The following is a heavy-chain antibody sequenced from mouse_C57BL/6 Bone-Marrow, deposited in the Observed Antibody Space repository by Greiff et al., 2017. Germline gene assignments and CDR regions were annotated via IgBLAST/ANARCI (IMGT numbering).Heavy chain of an antibody. CDR1: GFTFTDYE. CDR3: SKDYGMGYFDY. Sequence: QVQLLQSGAELVRPGASVTLSCKASGFTFTDYEMPWVKQTPVHGLEWIGAIDPETGGTAYNQKFKGKAILTADKSSNTTYMELLSLTSGNSAVSYCSKDYGMGYFDYWGQGTTLTVSS. J-gene: IGHJ2*01. V-gene: IGHV1-15*01. D-gene: IGHD1-1*01. CDR2: IDPETGGT.